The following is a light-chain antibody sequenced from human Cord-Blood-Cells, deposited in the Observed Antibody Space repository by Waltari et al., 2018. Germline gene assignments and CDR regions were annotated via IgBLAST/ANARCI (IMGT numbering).Light chain of an antibody. Sequence: EIVMTPSPATLSVSHGERATLSCRASQSVSSNLAWYQQKPGQAPRLLIYGASTRATGIPARFSGSGSGTEFTLTISSLQSEDFAVYYCQQYNNWPRTFGQGTKVEIK. J-gene: IGKJ1*01. CDR3: QQYNNWPRT. CDR1: QSVSSN. CDR2: GAS. V-gene: IGKV3-15*01.